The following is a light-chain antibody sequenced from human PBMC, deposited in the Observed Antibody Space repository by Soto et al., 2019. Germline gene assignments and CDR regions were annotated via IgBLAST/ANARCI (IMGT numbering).Light chain of an antibody. CDR3: QQSFRSPIT. CDR2: VAF. CDR1: QSITLS. Sequence: DIQMTQSPSSLSASVRDRVTITCRASQSITLSVNWYQQKPGKAPKLLIYVAFTLESGVPSRFSGSGSGTEFTLTIRSLQPEDFATYYCQQSFRSPITFGQGTRLEIK. J-gene: IGKJ5*01. V-gene: IGKV1-39*01.